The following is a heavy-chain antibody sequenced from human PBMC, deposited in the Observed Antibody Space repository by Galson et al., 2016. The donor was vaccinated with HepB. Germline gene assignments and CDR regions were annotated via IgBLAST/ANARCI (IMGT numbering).Heavy chain of an antibody. CDR3: ASEWGGYYDSSGYYLGY. CDR2: ISYSGST. D-gene: IGHD3-22*01. CDR1: GGSVSTYY. Sequence: ETLSLTCTVSGGSVSTYYWSWIRQPPGKGLEYIGYISYSGSTNYNPSLKSRVTISVDTSKNQFSLKLNSVTAADTAVYYCASEWGGYYDSSGYYLGYWGQGTLVTVSS. V-gene: IGHV4-59*02. J-gene: IGHJ4*02.